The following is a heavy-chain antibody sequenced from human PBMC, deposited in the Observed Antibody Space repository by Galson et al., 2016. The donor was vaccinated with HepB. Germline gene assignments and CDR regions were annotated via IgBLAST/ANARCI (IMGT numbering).Heavy chain of an antibody. V-gene: IGHV3-23*01. D-gene: IGHD1-26*01. CDR3: AKDPDSGRNLAADS. CDR1: GFNFNNFA. J-gene: IGHJ4*02. Sequence: SLRLSCAASGFNFNNFAMSWVRQGPGRGLEWVPAISDGGHRKYYAASVKGRFTVSSDNSKNPVWLQMNSMRAEDPALYYCAKDPDSGRNLAADSWGQGTLVTVSS. CDR2: ISDGGHRK.